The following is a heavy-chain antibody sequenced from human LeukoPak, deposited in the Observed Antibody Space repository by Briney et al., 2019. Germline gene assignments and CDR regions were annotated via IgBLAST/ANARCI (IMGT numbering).Heavy chain of an antibody. J-gene: IGHJ4*02. V-gene: IGHV3-21*04. CDR1: GFSFSTYN. CDR3: ANLYYYDSSGYYYIPGY. D-gene: IGHD3-22*01. Sequence: GGSLRLSCAASGFSFSTYNMNWVCQAPGKGLEWVSSISSSSSYIYYADSVKGRLTISRDNAKNSLYLQMNSLRAEDTAVYYCANLYYYDSSGYYYIPGYWGQGTLVTVSS. CDR2: ISSSSSYI.